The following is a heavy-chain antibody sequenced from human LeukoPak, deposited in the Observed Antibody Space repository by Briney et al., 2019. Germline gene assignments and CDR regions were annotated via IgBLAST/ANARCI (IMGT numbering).Heavy chain of an antibody. J-gene: IGHJ5*02. D-gene: IGHD2-2*01. Sequence: PSETLSLTCTVSGGSISSYYWSWIRQPPGKGLEWIGTIDYSGTTYYKPSLKSRVTISVDTSKNQFSLKLSSVTAADTAVYYCAREVDAAAAYNWFDPWGQGTLVTVSS. CDR1: GGSISSYY. V-gene: IGHV4-59*12. CDR3: AREVDAAAAYNWFDP. CDR2: IDYSGTT.